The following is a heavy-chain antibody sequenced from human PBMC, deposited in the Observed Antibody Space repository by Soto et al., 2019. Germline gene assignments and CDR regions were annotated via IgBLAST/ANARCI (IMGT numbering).Heavy chain of an antibody. Sequence: PGGSLRLSCAASGFTFSSYGMHWVRQAPGKGLEWVAVISYDGSNKYYADSVKGRFTISRDNSKNTLYLQMNSLRAEDTAVYYCAKDRPLRWLPAARTLSPYSNYGMDVWGQGTTVTVSS. D-gene: IGHD2-2*01. V-gene: IGHV3-30*18. CDR3: AKDRPLRWLPAARTLSPYSNYGMDV. CDR1: GFTFSSYG. CDR2: ISYDGSNK. J-gene: IGHJ6*02.